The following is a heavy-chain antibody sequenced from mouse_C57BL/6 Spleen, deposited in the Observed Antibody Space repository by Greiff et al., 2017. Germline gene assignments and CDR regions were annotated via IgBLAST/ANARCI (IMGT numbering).Heavy chain of an antibody. CDR3: ARWYDGYPYYFDY. D-gene: IGHD2-3*01. V-gene: IGHV1-72*01. Sequence: VQLQQSGAELVKPGASVKLSCKASGYTFTSYWMHWVKQRPGRGLEWIGRIDPYSGGTKYNEKFKSKATLTVDKPSSTAYMQLSSLTSEDSAVYYCARWYDGYPYYFDYWGQGTTLTVSS. J-gene: IGHJ2*01. CDR2: IDPYSGGT. CDR1: GYTFTSYW.